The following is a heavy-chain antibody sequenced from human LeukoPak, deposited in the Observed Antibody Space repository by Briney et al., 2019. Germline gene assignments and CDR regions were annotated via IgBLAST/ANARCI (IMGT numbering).Heavy chain of an antibody. J-gene: IGHJ5*02. D-gene: IGHD1-1*01. V-gene: IGHV4-34*01. CDR3: ARRLPSVTWRVNWFDP. CDR1: GGSFSGYY. Sequence: SETLSLTCAVYGGSFSGYYWSWIRQPPGKGLEWIGKINHSGSTNYNPSLKSRVTISVDTSKNQFSLKLSSVTAADTAVYYCARRLPSVTWRVNWFDPWGQGTLVTVSS. CDR2: INHSGST.